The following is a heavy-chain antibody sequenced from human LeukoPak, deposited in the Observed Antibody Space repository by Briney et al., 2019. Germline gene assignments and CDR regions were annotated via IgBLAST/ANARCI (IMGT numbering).Heavy chain of an antibody. Sequence: PGGSLRLSCAASGFTFSSYWMSWVRQAPGKGLEWVANIKQDGSEKYYVDSVKGRFTISRDNAKNSLYLQMKSLRAEDTAVYYCARTYLVYYYGSGSFCYFDYWGQGTLVTVSS. CDR2: IKQDGSEK. V-gene: IGHV3-7*01. D-gene: IGHD3-10*01. CDR3: ARTYLVYYYGSGSFCYFDY. CDR1: GFTFSSYW. J-gene: IGHJ4*02.